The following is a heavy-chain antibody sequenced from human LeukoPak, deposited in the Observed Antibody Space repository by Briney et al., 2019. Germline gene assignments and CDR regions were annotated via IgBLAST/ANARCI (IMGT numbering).Heavy chain of an antibody. CDR3: VPKGNEGY. CDR1: GFTFSSYG. J-gene: IGHJ4*02. D-gene: IGHD1-1*01. Sequence: PGGSLRLSCAASGFTFSSYGMHWVRQAPGKGLEYVSAISPNGGSTYYADSVKGRFTISRDNSKNTLYLQMSSLKVEDTAVYYCVPKGNEGYWGQGTLVTVSS. V-gene: IGHV3-64D*06. CDR2: ISPNGGST.